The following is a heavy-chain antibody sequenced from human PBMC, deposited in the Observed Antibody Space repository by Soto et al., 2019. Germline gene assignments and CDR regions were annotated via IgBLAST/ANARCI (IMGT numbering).Heavy chain of an antibody. CDR3: ARDKDGDGEGFDY. Sequence: VQLVESGGGLVQPGGSLRLSCAASGFTFSSHSMNWVRQAPGQGLEWVSYISSSSSTIYYADSVKGRFTISRDNAKNSLYLQMNSLRAEDTAVYYCARDKDGDGEGFDYWGQGTLVTVSS. CDR1: GFTFSSHS. V-gene: IGHV3-48*01. D-gene: IGHD4-17*01. J-gene: IGHJ4*02. CDR2: ISSSSSTI.